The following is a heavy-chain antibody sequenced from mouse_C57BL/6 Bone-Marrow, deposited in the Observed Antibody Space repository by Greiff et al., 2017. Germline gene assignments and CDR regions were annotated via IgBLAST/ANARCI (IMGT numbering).Heavy chain of an antibody. CDR2: ISGGGGNT. D-gene: IGHD1-1*01. Sequence: DVKLVESGGGLVKPGGSLKLSCAASGFTFSSYTMSWVRQTPEKRLEWVATISGGGGNTYYPDSVKGRFTISRDNAKNTLYLQMSSLRSEDTALYYCARRTLYYFDYWGQGTTLTVSS. V-gene: IGHV5-9*01. CDR3: ARRTLYYFDY. CDR1: GFTFSSYT. J-gene: IGHJ2*01.